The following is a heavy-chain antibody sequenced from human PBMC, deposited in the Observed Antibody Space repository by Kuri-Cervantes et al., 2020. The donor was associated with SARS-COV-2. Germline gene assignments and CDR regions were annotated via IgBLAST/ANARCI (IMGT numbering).Heavy chain of an antibody. CDR3: SRASTSFDD. D-gene: IGHD4-11*01. V-gene: IGHV4-59*01. Sequence: GTLRLTCSVSGGSINSYYWSWIRQAPGKGLEWLGHVYYYGTTNYNPSLKRRATISLATSKSQFFLQLDSVTAADTAVYLCSRASTSFDDWGQGTPVTVSS. J-gene: IGHJ4*02. CDR2: VYYYGTT. CDR1: GGSINSYY.